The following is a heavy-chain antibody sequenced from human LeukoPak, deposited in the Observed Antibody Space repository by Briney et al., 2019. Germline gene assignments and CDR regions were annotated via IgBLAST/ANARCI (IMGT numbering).Heavy chain of an antibody. CDR3: ARRGDYGDYDFDY. J-gene: IGHJ4*02. CDR2: IYYSGST. D-gene: IGHD4-17*01. CDR1: GGSISSSSYY. V-gene: IGHV4-39*07. Sequence: SETLSLTCTVSGGSISSSSYYWGWIRQPPGKGLEWIGSIYYSGSTYYNPSLKSRVTISVDTSKNQFSLKLSSVTAADTAVYYCARRGDYGDYDFDYWGRGTLVTVSS.